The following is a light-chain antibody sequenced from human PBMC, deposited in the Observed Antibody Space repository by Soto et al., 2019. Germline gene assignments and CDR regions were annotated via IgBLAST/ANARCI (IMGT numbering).Light chain of an antibody. V-gene: IGKV3-20*01. CDR1: QSVSSGY. CDR2: GGT. Sequence: EIVLTQSSGTLSLSPGERATLSCRASQSVSSGYFAWYQQKPGQAPRLLIYGGTSRATGIPDRFSGSGSGTDFTLTITGLEPEDFAVYYCQQYGSSPRTFGQGTKVDIK. J-gene: IGKJ1*01. CDR3: QQYGSSPRT.